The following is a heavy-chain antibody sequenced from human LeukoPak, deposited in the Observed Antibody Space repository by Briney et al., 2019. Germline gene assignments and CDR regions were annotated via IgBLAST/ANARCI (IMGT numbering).Heavy chain of an antibody. CDR3: ARAYSRESGYDFVLES. CDR2: ISGSGGNT. CDR1: GYPFSSYA. D-gene: IGHD5-12*01. Sequence: GGSLRLSFAAPGYPFSSYAMTGFRQAPGKGLDWVSGISGSGGNTYYADSVKGRFTISRDNSNNTLYLQMNSLRTEDTAMYYCARAYSRESGYDFVLESWGQGTLVTVSS. J-gene: IGHJ4*02. V-gene: IGHV3-23*01.